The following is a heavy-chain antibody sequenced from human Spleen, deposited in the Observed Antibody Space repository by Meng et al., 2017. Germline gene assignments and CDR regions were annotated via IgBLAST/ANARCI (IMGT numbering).Heavy chain of an antibody. CDR1: GFTFSSYS. CDR3: ARDALCCSGGSCYSDAFDI. V-gene: IGHV3-21*01. CDR2: ISSSSSYI. Sequence: GESLKISCAASGFTFSSYSMNWVRQAPGKGLEWVSSISSSSSYIYYADSVKGRFTISRDNAKNSLYLQMNSLRAEDTAVYYCARDALCCSGGSCYSDAFDIWGQGTMVTVSS. D-gene: IGHD2-15*01. J-gene: IGHJ3*02.